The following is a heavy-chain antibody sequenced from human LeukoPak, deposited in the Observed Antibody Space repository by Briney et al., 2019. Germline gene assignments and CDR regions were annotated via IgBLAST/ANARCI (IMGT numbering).Heavy chain of an antibody. V-gene: IGHV4-59*08. CDR1: GGSINSHY. Sequence: ETLSLTCLVSGGSINSHYWSWIRQPPGKGLEWIGDIHYTGTTKYNPSVKSRVTISVDTSKNQFSLKLSSVTAADTAVYYCAFSYGSGSFYSFDYWGQGTLVTVSS. D-gene: IGHD3-10*01. J-gene: IGHJ4*02. CDR3: AFSYGSGSFYSFDY. CDR2: IHYTGTT.